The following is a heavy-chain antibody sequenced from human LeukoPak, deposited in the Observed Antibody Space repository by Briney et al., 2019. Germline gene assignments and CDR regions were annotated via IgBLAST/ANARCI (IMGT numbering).Heavy chain of an antibody. J-gene: IGHJ4*02. CDR2: IKQDGSEK. D-gene: IGHD6-19*01. CDR1: GFTFSSYW. Sequence: GGSLRLSCAASGFTFSSYWMSWVRQAPGKGLEWVANIKQDGSEKYYVDSVKGRFTISRDNAKNSLYLQMNSLRAEDTAVYYCARESSSGWYYFDYWGQGTLVTVSS. V-gene: IGHV3-7*01. CDR3: ARESSSGWYYFDY.